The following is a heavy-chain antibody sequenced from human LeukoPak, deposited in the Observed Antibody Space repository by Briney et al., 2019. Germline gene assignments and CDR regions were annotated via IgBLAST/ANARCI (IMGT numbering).Heavy chain of an antibody. CDR2: IIPIFGTA. J-gene: IGHJ6*03. D-gene: IGHD6-13*01. Sequence: ASVKVSCKASGGTFSSYAISWVRQAPGQGLEWMGGIIPIFGTANYAQKFQGRVTITADESTSTAYMELSSLRSEDTAVYYCAQARPAAGYYYYYMDVWGKGTTVTISS. V-gene: IGHV1-69*13. CDR1: GGTFSSYA. CDR3: AQARPAAGYYYYYMDV.